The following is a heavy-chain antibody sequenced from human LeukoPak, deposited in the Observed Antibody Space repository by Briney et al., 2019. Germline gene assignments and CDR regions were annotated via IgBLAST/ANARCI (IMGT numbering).Heavy chain of an antibody. D-gene: IGHD7-27*01. CDR3: ARSRTPKLGMVWYFDL. CDR2: IIPIFGTA. J-gene: IGHJ2*01. V-gene: IGHV1-69*13. CDR1: GGTFSSYA. Sequence: ASVKVSCKASGGTFSSYAISWVRQAPGQGLEWMGGIIPIFGTANYAQKFQGRVTITADESTSTAYMEPSSLRSEDTAVYYCARSRTPKLGMVWYFDLWGRGTLVTVSS.